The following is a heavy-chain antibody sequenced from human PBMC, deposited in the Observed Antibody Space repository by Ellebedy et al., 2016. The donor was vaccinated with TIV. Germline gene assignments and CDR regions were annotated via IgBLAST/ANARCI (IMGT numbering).Heavy chain of an antibody. V-gene: IGHV1-46*01. D-gene: IGHD4-17*01. J-gene: IGHJ6*02. CDR1: GYTFTGYY. CDR3: ARDMGHGDAGFGMDV. CDR2: INPSGGST. Sequence: AASVKVSCKASGYTFTGYYMHWVRQAPGQGLEWMGIINPSGGSTSYAQKFQGRVTMTRDTSTSTVYMELSSLRSEDTAVYYCARDMGHGDAGFGMDVWGQGTTVTVSS.